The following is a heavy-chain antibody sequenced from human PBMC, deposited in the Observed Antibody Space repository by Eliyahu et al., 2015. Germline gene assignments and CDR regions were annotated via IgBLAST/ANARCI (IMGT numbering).Heavy chain of an antibody. J-gene: IGHJ4*02. CDR2: IYWDDDK. D-gene: IGHD3-9*01. V-gene: IGHV2-5*02. CDR1: GFSLSTSGVG. CDR3: AHPMAYYDILTGYSYYFDY. Sequence: QITLKESGPTLVKPTQTLTLTCTFSGFSLSTSGVGGGWIRQPPGKALEWLALIYWDDDKRYSPSLKSRLTITKDTSKNQVVLTMTNMDPVDTATYYCAHPMAYYDILTGYSYYFDYWGQGTLVTVSS.